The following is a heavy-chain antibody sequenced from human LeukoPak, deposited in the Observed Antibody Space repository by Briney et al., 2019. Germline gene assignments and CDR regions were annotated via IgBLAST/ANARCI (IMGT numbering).Heavy chain of an antibody. CDR3: AKAKPDYYDSSGYYGFDY. CDR1: GFTLSNYS. D-gene: IGHD3-22*01. Sequence: SLRLSCAVSGFTLSNYSIHWVRHAPGKGLEWVSGISWNSGSIGYADSVKGRFTISRDNAKNSLYLQMNSLRAEDTALYYCAKAKPDYYDSSGYYGFDYWGQGTLVTVSS. CDR2: ISWNSGSI. J-gene: IGHJ4*02. V-gene: IGHV3-9*01.